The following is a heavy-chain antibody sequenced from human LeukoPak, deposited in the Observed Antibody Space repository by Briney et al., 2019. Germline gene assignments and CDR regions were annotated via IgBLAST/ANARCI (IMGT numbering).Heavy chain of an antibody. V-gene: IGHV1-69*01. CDR1: GDTFSSYA. CDR2: IIPIFGTA. Sequence: SVKVSCKASGDTFSSYAISWVRQAPGQGLEWMGEIIPIFGTANYAQKFQGRVTITADESTSTAYMELSSLRSEDTAVYYCARGHYDILAGASYYYYGMDVWGKGTAVTVSS. CDR3: ARGHYDILAGASYYYYGMDV. J-gene: IGHJ6*04. D-gene: IGHD3-9*01.